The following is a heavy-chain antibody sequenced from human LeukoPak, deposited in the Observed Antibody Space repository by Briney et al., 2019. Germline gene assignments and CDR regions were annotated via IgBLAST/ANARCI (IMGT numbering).Heavy chain of an antibody. CDR2: ISSSSSTI. J-gene: IGHJ6*02. CDR3: ARGPGHGMDV. CDR1: GFTFSSYS. Sequence: GGSLRLSCAASGFTFSSYSMNWVRQAPGKGLEWVSYISSSSSTIYYADSVKGRFTISRDNSKNTLYLQMNSLRADDTAVYYCARGPGHGMDVWGQGTTVRVSS. V-gene: IGHV3-48*01.